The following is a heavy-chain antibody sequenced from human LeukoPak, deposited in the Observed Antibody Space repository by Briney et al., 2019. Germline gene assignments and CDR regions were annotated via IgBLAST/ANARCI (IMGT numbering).Heavy chain of an antibody. Sequence: PGGSLRLFCAASGFTFSSYGMHWVRQAPGKGLEWVAVIWYDGSNNYYADSVKGRFTISRDNSKNTLYLQMNSLRAEDTAVYYCARDWSSRYHYFDYWGQGTLVTVSS. J-gene: IGHJ4*02. CDR1: GFTFSSYG. CDR2: IWYDGSNN. D-gene: IGHD2-2*01. V-gene: IGHV3-33*01. CDR3: ARDWSSRYHYFDY.